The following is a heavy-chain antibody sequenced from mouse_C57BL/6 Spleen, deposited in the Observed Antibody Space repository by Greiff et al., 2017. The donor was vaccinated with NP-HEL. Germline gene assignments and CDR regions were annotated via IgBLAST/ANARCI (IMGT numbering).Heavy chain of an antibody. CDR1: GFTFSSYA. D-gene: IGHD1-1*01. J-gene: IGHJ1*03. V-gene: IGHV5-4*03. CDR3: ARGDYYGSSPYWYFDF. Sequence: EVKLVESGGGLVKPGGSLTLSCSASGFTFSSYAMSWVRQTPEKRLEWVATISDDGSYTYYTDNVKGRFTISRDNAKNNLYLQMSHLKSEDTAMYYSARGDYYGSSPYWYFDFWGTGTTVTVSS. CDR2: ISDDGSYT.